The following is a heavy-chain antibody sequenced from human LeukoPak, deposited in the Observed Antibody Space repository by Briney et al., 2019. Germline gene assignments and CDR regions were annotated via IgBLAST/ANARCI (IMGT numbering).Heavy chain of an antibody. Sequence: ASVKVSCKASGYTFTSYDINWVRQATGQGLEWMGWMNPSSGNTGYAQKFQGRVTITRNTSISTAYMELSSLRSEDTAVYYCARGNDYVWGSYRLGGNWFDPWGQGTLVTVSS. CDR2: MNPSSGNT. CDR1: GYTFTSYD. J-gene: IGHJ5*02. D-gene: IGHD3-16*02. V-gene: IGHV1-8*03. CDR3: ARGNDYVWGSYRLGGNWFDP.